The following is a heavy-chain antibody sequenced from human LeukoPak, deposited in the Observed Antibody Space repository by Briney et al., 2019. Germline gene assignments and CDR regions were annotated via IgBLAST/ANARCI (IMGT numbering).Heavy chain of an antibody. CDR2: ISSSSSTI. V-gene: IGHV3-11*01. Sequence: GGSLRLSCAASGVTVSDAYMSWVRQAPGKGLEWVSYISSSSSTIYYADSVKGRFTISRDNSKNTLYLLMNSLRAEDTAVYYCAKDQFDPWGQGTLVTVSS. CDR3: AKDQFDP. J-gene: IGHJ5*02. CDR1: GVTVSDAY.